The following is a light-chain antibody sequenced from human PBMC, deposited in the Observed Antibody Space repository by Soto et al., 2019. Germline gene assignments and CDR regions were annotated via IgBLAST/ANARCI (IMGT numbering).Light chain of an antibody. CDR2: EVT. CDR1: SSDIGGYNS. Sequence: QSVLTQPASVSGSPGQSITISCTGTSSDIGGYNSVSWYQQHPGRAPRLIIYEVTNRPSGVSNRFSASKSGNTASLTISGLQAEDEADYYCTSYTPIVTLRSVFVTGTKVTVL. V-gene: IGLV2-14*01. CDR3: TSYTPIVTLRSV. J-gene: IGLJ1*01.